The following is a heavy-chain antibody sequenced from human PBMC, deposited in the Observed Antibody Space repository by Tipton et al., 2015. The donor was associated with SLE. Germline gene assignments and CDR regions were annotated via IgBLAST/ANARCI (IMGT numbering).Heavy chain of an antibody. CDR2: IYHSGST. Sequence: LRLSCTVSGYSICSGYYWGWIRQPPGKGLEWIGSIYHSGSTYYNPSLKSRVTISVDTSKNQFSLKLSSVTAADTAVYYCAREVEYQLLLPYMDVWGKGTTVTVSS. CDR1: GYSICSGYY. D-gene: IGHD2-2*01. CDR3: AREVEYQLLLPYMDV. J-gene: IGHJ6*03. V-gene: IGHV4-38-2*02.